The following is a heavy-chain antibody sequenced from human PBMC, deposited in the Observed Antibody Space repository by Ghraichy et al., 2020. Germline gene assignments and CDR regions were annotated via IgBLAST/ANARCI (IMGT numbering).Heavy chain of an antibody. V-gene: IGHV3-48*02. CDR3: AREGGNYCSGGSCSRDFDY. J-gene: IGHJ4*02. CDR1: GFTFSNYA. Sequence: GALRLSCAASGFTFSNYAMDWVRQAPGKGLEWLSYITSSGSTIYYADSVKGRFTISRDNVKNSLYLQMSSLRDEDTAVYYCAREGGNYCSGGSCSRDFDYWGQGTRVTVSS. CDR2: ITSSGSTI. D-gene: IGHD2-15*01.